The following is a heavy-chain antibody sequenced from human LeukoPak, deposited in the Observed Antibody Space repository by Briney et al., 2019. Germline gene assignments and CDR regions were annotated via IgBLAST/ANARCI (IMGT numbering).Heavy chain of an antibody. CDR3: ARVSGYYDSSGYYYFYRADYYYYMDV. Sequence: GGSLRLSCAASGFTFSSYSMNWVRQAPGKGLEWVSSISSSSSYIYYADSVKGRFTISRDNAKNSLYLQMNNLRAEDTAVYYCARVSGYYDSSGYYYFYRADYYYYMDVWGKGTTVTVSS. D-gene: IGHD3-22*01. CDR1: GFTFSSYS. CDR2: ISSSSSYI. J-gene: IGHJ6*03. V-gene: IGHV3-21*01.